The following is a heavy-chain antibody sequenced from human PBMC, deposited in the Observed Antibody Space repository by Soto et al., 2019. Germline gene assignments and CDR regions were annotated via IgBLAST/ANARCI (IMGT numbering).Heavy chain of an antibody. CDR1: GGSLSGSS. D-gene: IGHD4-17*01. V-gene: IGHV4-34*01. CDR3: ARGNYGDYVRWFDP. CDR2: IHHSGNT. J-gene: IGHJ5*02. Sequence: ASETLSLTCAVYGGSLSGSSWSWIRQPPGKGLEYIGDIHHSGNTNYNPSLKSRVTISADTSNNQFSLSLNSVTAADTAVYYCARGNYGDYVRWFDPWGQGTLVTVSS.